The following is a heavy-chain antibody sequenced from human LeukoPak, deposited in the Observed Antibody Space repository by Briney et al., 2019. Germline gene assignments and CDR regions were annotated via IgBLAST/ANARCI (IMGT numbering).Heavy chain of an antibody. CDR3: AKTLGRLLRFLEWLSRMDV. V-gene: IGHV3-23*01. CDR1: GFTFSSYA. J-gene: IGHJ6*02. Sequence: GGSLRLSCAASGFTFSSYAMSWVRQAPGKGLEWVSAISGSGGSTYYADSVKGRFTISRDNSKNTLYLQMNSLRAEDTAVYYCAKTLGRLLRFLEWLSRMDVWGQGTTVTVSS. D-gene: IGHD3-3*01. CDR2: ISGSGGST.